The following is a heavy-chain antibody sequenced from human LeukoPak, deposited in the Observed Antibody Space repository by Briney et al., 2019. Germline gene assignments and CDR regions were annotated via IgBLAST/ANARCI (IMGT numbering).Heavy chain of an antibody. CDR2: IGPAGDT. CDR3: ARVPRHTGCYDH. J-gene: IGHJ4*02. Sequence: QPGGSLRLSCAASGFTFSTYDMHWVRQAAGKGLEWVSSIGPAGDTYYPGSVKGRFTISREDARNSLYLQMNSLGAGDTAVYYCARVPRHTGCYDHWGQGTLVTVSS. CDR1: GFTFSTYD. V-gene: IGHV3-13*01. D-gene: IGHD2-15*01.